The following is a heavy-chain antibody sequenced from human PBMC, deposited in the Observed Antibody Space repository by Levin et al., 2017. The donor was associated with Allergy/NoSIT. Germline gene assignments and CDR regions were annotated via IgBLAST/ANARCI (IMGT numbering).Heavy chain of an antibody. CDR3: ARGEDSHGPYYGVDV. D-gene: IGHD4-11*01. Sequence: GESLKISCAASRFPFSSYAMHWVRQAPGKGLEWVAVISYDGNNKYYADSVKGRFTISRDNSKNTLYLQMKSLRVEDTAVYYCARGEDSHGPYYGVDVWGQGTTVTVSS. V-gene: IGHV3-30-3*01. J-gene: IGHJ6*02. CDR1: RFPFSSYA. CDR2: ISYDGNNK.